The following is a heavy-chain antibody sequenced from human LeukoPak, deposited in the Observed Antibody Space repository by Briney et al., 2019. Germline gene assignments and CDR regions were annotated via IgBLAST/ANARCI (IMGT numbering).Heavy chain of an antibody. CDR1: GGSISSYY. Sequence: SETLSLTCTVSGGSISSYYWSWIRQPPGKGLEWIGYIYYSGSTKYNPSLKSRVTISVDTSKNQFSLKLSSVTAADTAVYCCARDERSRYYYMDVWGKGTTVTVSS. CDR3: ARDERSRYYYMDV. J-gene: IGHJ6*03. V-gene: IGHV4-59*01. CDR2: IYYSGST.